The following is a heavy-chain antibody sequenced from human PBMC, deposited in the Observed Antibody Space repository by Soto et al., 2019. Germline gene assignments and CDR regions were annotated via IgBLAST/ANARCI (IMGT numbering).Heavy chain of an antibody. CDR1: GFTFDDYA. CDR2: ISWNSGSI. Sequence: PGGSLRLSCAASGFTFDDYAMHWVRQAPGKGLEWVSGISWNSGSIGYADSVKGRFTISRDNAKNSLYLQMNSLRAEDTALYYCAKGLYFRDYYPSYGMDVWGQGTMVTVSS. CDR3: AKGLYFRDYYPSYGMDV. J-gene: IGHJ6*02. D-gene: IGHD3-9*01. V-gene: IGHV3-9*01.